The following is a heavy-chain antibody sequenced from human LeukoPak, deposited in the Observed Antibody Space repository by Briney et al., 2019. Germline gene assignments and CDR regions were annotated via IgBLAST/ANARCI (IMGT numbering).Heavy chain of an antibody. CDR3: GTTVDY. D-gene: IGHD1-1*01. V-gene: IGHV3-7*03. J-gene: IGHJ4*02. Sequence: GGSLRLSCAASGFTFSTYWMTWVRQAPGKGLEWLANIKKDGSETYYVDSVKGRFTISRDNAKNSLYLQMNSLRAEDTAVYYCGTTVDYWGQGTLVTVSS. CDR2: IKKDGSET. CDR1: GFTFSTYW.